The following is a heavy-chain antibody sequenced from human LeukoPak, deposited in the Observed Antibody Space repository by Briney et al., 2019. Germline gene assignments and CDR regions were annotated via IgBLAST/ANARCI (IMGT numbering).Heavy chain of an antibody. CDR1: GYTFTGYY. CDR3: ASWNAHINCFDP. Sequence: ASVNVSCKASGYTFTGYYMHWVRQAPGQGLEWMGWINPNSGGTNYAQKFQGRVTMTRDTSISTAYMELSRLRSDDTAVYYCASWNAHINCFDPWGQGTLVTVSS. D-gene: IGHD1-1*01. V-gene: IGHV1-2*02. CDR2: INPNSGGT. J-gene: IGHJ5*02.